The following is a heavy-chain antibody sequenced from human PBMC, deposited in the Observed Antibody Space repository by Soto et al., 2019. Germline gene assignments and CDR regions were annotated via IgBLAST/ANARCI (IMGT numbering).Heavy chain of an antibody. CDR2: INAGNGNT. V-gene: IGHV1-3*01. D-gene: IGHD3-10*01. CDR3: GRGDYHGSGIDY. Sequence: QVQLVQSGAEVKKPGASVKVSCKASGYTFTSNAMHWVRQAPGQRLEWMGWINAGNGNTKYSQKLQGRVSITRDATAIPTSMELSSLRSENTAVYYCGRGDYHGSGIDYRGRGTLGTV. J-gene: IGHJ4*02. CDR1: GYTFTSNA.